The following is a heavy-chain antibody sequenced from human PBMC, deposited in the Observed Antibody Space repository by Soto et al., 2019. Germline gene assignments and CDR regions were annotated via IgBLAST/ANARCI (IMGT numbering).Heavy chain of an antibody. Sequence: ETLSLTCTVSGGSISSSSYYWGWIRQPPGKGLEWIGSIYYSGSTYYNPSLKSRVTISVDTSKNQFSLKLSSVTAADTAVYYCARGYCSGGSCYRYWGQGSQVTVS. V-gene: IGHV4-39*01. CDR3: ARGYCSGGSCYRY. D-gene: IGHD2-15*01. J-gene: IGHJ4*02. CDR1: GGSISSSSYY. CDR2: IYYSGST.